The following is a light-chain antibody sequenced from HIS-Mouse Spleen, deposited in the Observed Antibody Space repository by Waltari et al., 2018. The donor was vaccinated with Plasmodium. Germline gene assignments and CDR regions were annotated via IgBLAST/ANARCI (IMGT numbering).Light chain of an antibody. CDR1: SSDGGGYNY. J-gene: IGLJ2*01. CDR2: DVS. V-gene: IGLV2-14*03. CDR3: SSYTSSSPVV. Sequence: QSALTQPASVSGSPGQSITIPCTGTSSDGGGYNYVSWYQQHPGKAPKLMIYDVSNRPSGVSNRFSGSKSGNTASLTISGLQAEDEADYYCSSYTSSSPVVFGGGTKLTVL.